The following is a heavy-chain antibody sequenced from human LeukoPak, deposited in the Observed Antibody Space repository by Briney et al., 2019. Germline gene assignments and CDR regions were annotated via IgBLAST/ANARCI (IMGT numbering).Heavy chain of an antibody. CDR2: ISYDGSNK. V-gene: IGHV3-30-3*01. D-gene: IGHD5-18*01. J-gene: IGHJ4*02. CDR1: GFTFSSYA. CDR3: ARGGGYSYGNTQNFDY. Sequence: PGRSLRLSCAASGFTFSSYAMHWVRQAPGKGLEWVAVISYDGSNKYYADSVKGRFTISRDNSKNTLYLQMNSLRAEDTAVYYCARGGGYSYGNTQNFDYWGQGTLVTVSS.